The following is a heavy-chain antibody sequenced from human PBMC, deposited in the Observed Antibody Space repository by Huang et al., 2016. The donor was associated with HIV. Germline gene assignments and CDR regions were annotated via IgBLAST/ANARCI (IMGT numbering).Heavy chain of an antibody. CDR1: GYTFNGYW. Sequence: EVQLVQSGAVVTKPGESLKISCKGSGYTFNGYWIGWVRQMPGKGLEWIGIIYPGDSDTTYSPSFQGQVTMSAEKSISTAYLQWSGLKASDTAMYYCARQGVGDFVVEPTGLGAFDIWGQGTMVTVSS. D-gene: IGHD2-2*01. J-gene: IGHJ3*02. CDR3: ARQGVGDFVVEPTGLGAFDI. V-gene: IGHV5-51*01. CDR2: IYPGDSDT.